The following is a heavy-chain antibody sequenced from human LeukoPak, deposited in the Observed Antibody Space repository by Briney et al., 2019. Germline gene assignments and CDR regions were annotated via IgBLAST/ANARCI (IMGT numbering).Heavy chain of an antibody. CDR3: AKGVRDVVVVVAATDY. CDR1: GFTFSSYA. D-gene: IGHD2-15*01. J-gene: IGHJ4*02. Sequence: GGSLRLSCAASGFTFSSYAMSWVRQAPGKGLEWVSAISGSGGSTYYADSVKGRFTISRDNSKNTLYLQMNSLRAEDTAVYYCAKGVRDVVVVVAATDYWGQGTLVTVSS. CDR2: ISGSGGST. V-gene: IGHV3-23*01.